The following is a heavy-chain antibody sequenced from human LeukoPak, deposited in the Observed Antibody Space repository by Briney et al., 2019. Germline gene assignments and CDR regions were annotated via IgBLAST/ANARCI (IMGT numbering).Heavy chain of an antibody. CDR2: IYYSGST. CDR3: ARQSDFDWHHPFPYYYYGMDV. J-gene: IGHJ6*02. CDR1: GGSIRSSSYY. V-gene: IGHV4-39*01. Sequence: SETLSLTCTVSGGSIRSSSYYWGWIRQPPGRGLEWIGSIYYSGSTYYNPSLKSRVTISVDTSKNQFSLKLSSVTAADTAVYYCARQSDFDWHHPFPYYYYGMDVWGQGTTVTVSS. D-gene: IGHD3-9*01.